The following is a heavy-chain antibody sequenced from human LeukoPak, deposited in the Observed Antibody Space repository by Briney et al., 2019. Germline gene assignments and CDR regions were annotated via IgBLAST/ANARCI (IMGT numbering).Heavy chain of an antibody. V-gene: IGHV4-61*02. J-gene: IGHJ4*02. CDR3: AREGSVWFGEFKDY. Sequence: SQTLSLTCTVSGGSISSGSYYWSWIRQPAGKGLEWIGRIYTSGSTNYNPYLKSRVTISVDTSKNQFSLKLSSVTAADTAVYYCAREGSVWFGEFKDYWGQGTLVTVSS. D-gene: IGHD3-10*01. CDR1: GGSISSGSYY. CDR2: IYTSGST.